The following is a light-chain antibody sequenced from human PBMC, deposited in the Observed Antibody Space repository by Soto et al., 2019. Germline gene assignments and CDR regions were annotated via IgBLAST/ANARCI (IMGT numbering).Light chain of an antibody. CDR2: AAS. Sequence: AIRMTQSPSSFSASTGDRVTITCRASQGISSYLAWYQQKPGKAPKLLIYAASTLQSGVPSRFSGSGSGTDFTLTISCLQSEDFATYYCQQYSSYPVTFGQGTKVDIK. CDR3: QQYSSYPVT. J-gene: IGKJ1*01. CDR1: QGISSY. V-gene: IGKV1-8*01.